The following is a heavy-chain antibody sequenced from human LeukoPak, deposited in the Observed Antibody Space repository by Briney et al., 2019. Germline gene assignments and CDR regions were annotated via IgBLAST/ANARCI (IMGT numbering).Heavy chain of an antibody. J-gene: IGHJ4*02. D-gene: IGHD3-3*01. CDR2: ISWNSGSI. Sequence: QPGGSLRLSCAASGFTFDDYSMHWVRPAPGKGLEWVSGISWNSGSIGYADSVKGRFTISRDNAKNSLYLQMNSLRAEDMALYYCAKDLSYDFWSGYYDYWGQGTLVTVSS. CDR3: AKDLSYDFWSGYYDY. CDR1: GFTFDDYS. V-gene: IGHV3-9*03.